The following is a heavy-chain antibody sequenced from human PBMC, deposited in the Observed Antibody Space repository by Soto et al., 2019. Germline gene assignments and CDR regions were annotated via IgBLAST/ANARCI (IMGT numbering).Heavy chain of an antibody. CDR3: AGDYSSSWYRFRGWFDP. V-gene: IGHV3-21*01. J-gene: IGHJ5*02. CDR2: ISSSSSYI. CDR1: GFTFSSYS. Sequence: PGGSLRLSCAASGFTFSSYSMNWVRQAPGKGLEWVSSISSSSSYIYYADSVKGRFTISRDNAKNSLYLQMNSLRAEDTAVYYCAGDYSSSWYRFRGWFDPWGQGTLVTVSS. D-gene: IGHD6-13*01.